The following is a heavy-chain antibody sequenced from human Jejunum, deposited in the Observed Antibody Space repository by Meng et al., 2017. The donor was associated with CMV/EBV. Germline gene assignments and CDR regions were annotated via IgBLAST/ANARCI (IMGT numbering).Heavy chain of an antibody. CDR2: LSASGGST. CDR3: AKDWARFDS. CDR1: GFTFTNNG. Sequence: LSCAASGFTFTNNGMSWVRQAPGKGLEWVSSLSASGGSTYYADSVKGRFTISRDNSKNTLSLQMNSLRAEDMAVYYCAKDWARFDSWGRGTLVTVSS. D-gene: IGHD3-16*01. V-gene: IGHV3-23*01. J-gene: IGHJ4*02.